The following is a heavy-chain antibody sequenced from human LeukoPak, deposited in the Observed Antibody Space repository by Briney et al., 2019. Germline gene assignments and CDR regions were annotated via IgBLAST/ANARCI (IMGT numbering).Heavy chain of an antibody. J-gene: IGHJ4*02. CDR2: ISGSGGST. D-gene: IGHD6-13*01. CDR3: ARVTAAAGKIDY. Sequence: GGSLRLSCAASGFTFSSYAMSWVRQAPGKGLEWVSAISGSGGSTYYADSVKGRFTISRDNSKNTLYLQMNSLRAEDTAVYYCARVTAAAGKIDYWGQGTLVTVSS. CDR1: GFTFSSYA. V-gene: IGHV3-23*01.